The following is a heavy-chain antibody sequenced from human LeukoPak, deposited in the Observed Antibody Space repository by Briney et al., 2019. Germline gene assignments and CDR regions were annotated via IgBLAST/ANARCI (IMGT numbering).Heavy chain of an antibody. V-gene: IGHV3-7*03. Sequence: GGSVRLSCAASGLTFSSDAMSWVRQAPGKGLEWVTYIKQDGSEKYYVDSVKGRFTISRDNAKNSLYLQMNSLRAEDTAVYYCAKRPYDSSGFHYFDYWAQGTLVTVSS. J-gene: IGHJ4*02. CDR2: IKQDGSEK. CDR3: AKRPYDSSGFHYFDY. CDR1: GLTFSSDA. D-gene: IGHD3-22*01.